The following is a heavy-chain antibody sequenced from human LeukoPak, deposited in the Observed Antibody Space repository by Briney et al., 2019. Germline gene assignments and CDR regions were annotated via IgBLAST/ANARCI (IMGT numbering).Heavy chain of an antibody. Sequence: SETLSLACTVSGGSISSSGYYWGWIRQPPGKGLEWIGSIYYSGSTYYNPSLKSRVTISVDTSKNQFSLKLSSVTAADTAVYYCARTYYDIYWFDPWGQGTLVTVSS. J-gene: IGHJ5*02. CDR3: ARTYYDIYWFDP. CDR1: GGSISSSGYY. V-gene: IGHV4-39*01. CDR2: IYYSGST. D-gene: IGHD3-9*01.